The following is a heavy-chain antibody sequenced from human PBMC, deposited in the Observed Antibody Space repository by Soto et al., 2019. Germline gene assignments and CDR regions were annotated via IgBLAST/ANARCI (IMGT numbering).Heavy chain of an antibody. J-gene: IGHJ6*02. CDR1: GGTFSIYA. CDR2: IIPIFGTA. Sequence: GASVKVSCKASGGTFSIYAIIWVRQAPGQGLEWMGGIIPIFGTANYAQKFQGRVTITADESTSTAYMELSSLRSEDTAVYYCARVNPPIQLWSGGMDVWGQGTTVTVSS. V-gene: IGHV1-69*13. CDR3: ARVNPPIQLWSGGMDV. D-gene: IGHD5-18*01.